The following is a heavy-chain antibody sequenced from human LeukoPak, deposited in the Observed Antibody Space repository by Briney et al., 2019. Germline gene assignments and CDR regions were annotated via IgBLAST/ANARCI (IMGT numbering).Heavy chain of an antibody. CDR2: IHPSGML. CDR3: SRGLDSRKLGY. D-gene: IGHD3-22*01. CDR1: GASFNSDDQY. J-gene: IGHJ4*02. Sequence: SETLSLSCTVSGASFNSDDQYWNWIRQSPGKGLEWIGSIHPSGMLYNNPSLESRVTMSRDTSKNQFSLNLNSVTAADTAVYFCSRGLDSRKLGYWGQGILVTVPS. V-gene: IGHV4-31*03.